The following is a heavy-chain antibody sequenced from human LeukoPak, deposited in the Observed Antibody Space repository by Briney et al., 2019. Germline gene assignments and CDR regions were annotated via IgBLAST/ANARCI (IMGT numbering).Heavy chain of an antibody. D-gene: IGHD6-13*01. Sequence: SETLSLTCTVSGGSMSSYYWSWIRQPPGKGLEWIGYIYYSGTTNYNPSLKSRVTISVDTSKNQFSLKLRSVTAADTAVYYCARGVYIAAAQYGYWGQGTLVTVSS. CDR1: GGSMSSYY. CDR2: IYYSGTT. J-gene: IGHJ4*02. V-gene: IGHV4-59*13. CDR3: ARGVYIAAAQYGY.